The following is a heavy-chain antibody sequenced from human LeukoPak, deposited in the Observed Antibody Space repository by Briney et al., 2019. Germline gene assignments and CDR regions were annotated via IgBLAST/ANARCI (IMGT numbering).Heavy chain of an antibody. CDR2: VSENGDGT. V-gene: IGHV3-23*01. J-gene: IGHJ4*02. CDR1: GFTFNHYA. CDR3: ARGWTTFHH. Sequence: GGSLRLSCVGSGFTFNHYAMSWVHRAPRKGLEWVASVSENGDGTMYPDSVKGWFTISRDNSRKTVLLQVNSLRVEDAATYYCARGWTTFHHWGQGALVTVSS. D-gene: IGHD1-1*01.